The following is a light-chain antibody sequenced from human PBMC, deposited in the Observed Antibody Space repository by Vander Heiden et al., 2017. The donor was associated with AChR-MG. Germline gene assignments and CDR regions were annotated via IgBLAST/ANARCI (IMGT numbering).Light chain of an antibody. Sequence: QSALTQPASVSWSPGQSITISCTGTSSDVGTYDYVSWYQQHPGKAPKLMIYDVTKRPSGVSSRFSGSKSGNTASLTISGLQAEDEAEYYCSSYTSGSTRYVFGTGTRVTVL. V-gene: IGLV2-14*01. CDR2: DVT. CDR3: SSYTSGSTRYV. CDR1: SSDVGTYDY. J-gene: IGLJ1*01.